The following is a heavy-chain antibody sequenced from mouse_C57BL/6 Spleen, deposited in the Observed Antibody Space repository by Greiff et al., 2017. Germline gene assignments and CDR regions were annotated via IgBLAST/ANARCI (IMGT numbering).Heavy chain of an antibody. CDR1: GYTFTSYG. CDR3: ARQEGHYSMDY. V-gene: IGHV1-58*01. J-gene: IGHJ4*01. CDR2: INSGSGST. Sequence: VQLQQSGAELVRPGSSVKMSCTTSGYTFTSYGINWVRQRPGQGLEWIGYINSGSGSTEYTEKVKGKATMTSDTSSSTASLQLSSLTSEDSAIYFCARQEGHYSMDYWGTGTTVTVSS.